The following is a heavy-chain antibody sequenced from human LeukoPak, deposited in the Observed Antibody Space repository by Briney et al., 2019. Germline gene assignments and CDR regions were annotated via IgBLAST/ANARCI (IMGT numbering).Heavy chain of an antibody. D-gene: IGHD6-19*01. CDR2: IWYDGSNK. J-gene: IGHJ4*02. CDR1: GFTFSSYG. CDR3: ARDFGPPYSSGPSGYFDY. Sequence: GGSLRLSCAASGFTFSSYGMHWVRQAPGKGLEWVAVIWYDGSNKYYADSVKGRFTISRDNSKNTLYLQMNSLRAEDTAVYYCARDFGPPYSSGPSGYFDYWGQGTLVTVSP. V-gene: IGHV3-33*01.